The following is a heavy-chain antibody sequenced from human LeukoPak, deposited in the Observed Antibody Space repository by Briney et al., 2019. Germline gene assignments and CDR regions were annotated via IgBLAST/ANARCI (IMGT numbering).Heavy chain of an antibody. CDR2: FDPEDGET. CDR3: ATGTFGVVIRDY. D-gene: IGHD3-3*01. V-gene: IGHV1-24*01. J-gene: IGHJ4*02. Sequence: ASVKVSCKVSGYTLTELSMHWVRQAPGKRLEWMGGFDPEDGETIYAQKFQGRVTMTEDTSTDTAYMELSSLRSEDTAVYYCATGTFGVVIRDYWGQGTLVTVSS. CDR1: GYTLTELS.